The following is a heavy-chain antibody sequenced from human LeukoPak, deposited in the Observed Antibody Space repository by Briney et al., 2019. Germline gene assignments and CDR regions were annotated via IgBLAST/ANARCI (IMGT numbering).Heavy chain of an antibody. V-gene: IGHV3-48*03. J-gene: IGHJ4*02. D-gene: IGHD3-3*01. CDR2: ISSTAITM. Sequence: GGSLRLSCAASGFTFSDYEMIWVRQAPGKGLEWISYISSTAITMYYADSVKGRFTISRDNTKNSLYLQMNSLRAEDTAVYYCARVRFSDYWGQGTLVTVSS. CDR1: GFTFSDYE. CDR3: ARVRFSDY.